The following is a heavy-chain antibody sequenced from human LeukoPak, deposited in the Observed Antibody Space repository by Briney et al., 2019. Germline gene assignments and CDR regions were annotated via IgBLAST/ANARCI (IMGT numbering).Heavy chain of an antibody. CDR3: ARDSARRGASFGDFDS. CDR2: IGFDGNSK. Sequence: GGSLRLSCAASGFIFSNYGMHWVRQAPGKGLEWVTFIGFDGNSKYYTDSVKGRFTISKDTSKNTLYLQMNSLRAEDTAIYYCARDSARRGASFGDFDSWGQGTLVTVSS. V-gene: IGHV3-30*02. J-gene: IGHJ4*02. CDR1: GFIFSNYG. D-gene: IGHD3-10*01.